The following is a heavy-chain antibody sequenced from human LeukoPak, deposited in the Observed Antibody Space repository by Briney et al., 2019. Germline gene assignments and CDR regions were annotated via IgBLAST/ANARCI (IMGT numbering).Heavy chain of an antibody. V-gene: IGHV3-33*01. D-gene: IGHD4-17*01. J-gene: IGHJ4*02. Sequence: GGSLRLSCAASGFTFSSYGMHWVRQAPGKGLEWVAVIWYDGSNKYYAESVKGRFTISRDNSKNTLFLQMNSLRAEDTAVYYCARSTHGDYPVYDYWGRGTLVTVSS. CDR3: ARSTHGDYPVYDY. CDR1: GFTFSSYG. CDR2: IWYDGSNK.